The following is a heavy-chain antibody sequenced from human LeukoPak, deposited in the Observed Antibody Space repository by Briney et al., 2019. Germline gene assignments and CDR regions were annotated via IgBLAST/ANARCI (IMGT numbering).Heavy chain of an antibody. CDR3: AKDGLLLWFGESCPDY. V-gene: IGHV3-23*01. J-gene: IGHJ4*02. Sequence: PGGSLRLSCAASGFTFSSYAMSWVRQAPGKGLEWVSAISGSGGSTYYADSVKGRFTISRDNSKNTLYLQMNSLRAEDTAVYYCAKDGLLLWFGESCPDYWGQGTLVTVSS. CDR1: GFTFSSYA. D-gene: IGHD3-10*01. CDR2: ISGSGGST.